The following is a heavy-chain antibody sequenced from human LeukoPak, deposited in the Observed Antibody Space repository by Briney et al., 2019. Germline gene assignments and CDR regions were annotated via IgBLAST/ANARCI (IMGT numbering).Heavy chain of an antibody. V-gene: IGHV4-39*07. CDR2: IYYSGST. CDR1: GGSISSSSYY. CDR3: ARDSSSTNYYFDY. Sequence: SETLSLTCTVSGGSISSSSYYWGWIRQPPGKGLEWIGSIYYSGSTYYNPSLKSRVTISVDTSKNQFSLKLSSVTAADTAVYYCARDSSSTNYYFDYWGQGTLVTVSS. J-gene: IGHJ4*02. D-gene: IGHD6-6*01.